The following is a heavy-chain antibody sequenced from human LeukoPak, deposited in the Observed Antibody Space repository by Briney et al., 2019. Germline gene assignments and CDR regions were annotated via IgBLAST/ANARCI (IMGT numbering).Heavy chain of an antibody. Sequence: TGGSLRLSCAASGFTFSSYVMSWVRQAPGKGLEWTGTIYYTGRTYYNPSLESRLTISVDTSKNQFSLKLTSVTAAGTAIYYCAQSLGSGNWIGNWFDPWGQGTLVTVSS. J-gene: IGHJ5*02. CDR3: AQSLGSGNWIGNWFDP. V-gene: IGHV4-59*05. CDR2: IYYTGRT. CDR1: GFTFSSYV. D-gene: IGHD1-1*01.